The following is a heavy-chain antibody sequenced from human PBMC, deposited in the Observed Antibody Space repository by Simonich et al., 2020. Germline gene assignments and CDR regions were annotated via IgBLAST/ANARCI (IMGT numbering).Heavy chain of an antibody. CDR1: GYTFTSYG. V-gene: IGHV1-18*01. J-gene: IGHJ3*02. CDR3: ARSTTGTTAFDI. CDR2: ISAYNDNT. D-gene: IGHD1-1*01. Sequence: QVQLVQSGAEVKKPGASVKVSCKASGYTFTSYGISWVRQAPGQGLEWMGGISAYNDNTNDAQKLQGRVPMTTDTSTSTAYMELRSLRSDDTAVYYCARSTTGTTAFDIWGQGTMVTVSS.